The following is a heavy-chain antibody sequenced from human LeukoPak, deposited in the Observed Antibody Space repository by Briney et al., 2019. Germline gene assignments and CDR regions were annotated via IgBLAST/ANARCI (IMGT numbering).Heavy chain of an antibody. J-gene: IGHJ4*02. CDR3: ARDYGYGVTVMISDDY. CDR2: ISGYNGNT. D-gene: IGHD5-12*01. CDR1: GYTFTDYS. V-gene: IGHV1-18*01. Sequence: ASVKVSCKASGYTFTDYSISWVRQAPGQGLEWMGWISGYNGNTNYAQKLQGRVTMTTDTSTSTAYMELRSLRSDDTAMYYCARDYGYGVTVMISDDYWGQGTLVTVSS.